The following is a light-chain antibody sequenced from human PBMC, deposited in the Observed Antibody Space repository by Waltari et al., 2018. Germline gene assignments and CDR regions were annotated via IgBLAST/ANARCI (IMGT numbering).Light chain of an antibody. CDR1: QSVTSSY. CDR2: GAS. J-gene: IGKJ2*01. CDR3: QQYGGSPYT. V-gene: IGKV3-20*01. Sequence: DIVLTQSPGTLSLSPGERATLSCRASQSVTSSYLAWYQQKPGQAPRLLIYGASIRATGIPDRFSGSGSGTGFTLTISRLEPEDFAVYYCQQYGGSPYTFGQGPRWRSN.